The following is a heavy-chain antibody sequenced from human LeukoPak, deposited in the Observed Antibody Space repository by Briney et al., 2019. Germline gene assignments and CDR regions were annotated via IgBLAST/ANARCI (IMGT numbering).Heavy chain of an antibody. CDR2: IIPILGIA. CDR3: ARVNYYDSGRSYYFYY. V-gene: IGHV1-69*04. D-gene: IGHD3-10*01. Sequence: SVNVSCKASVGTLSSYAISWVRQAPGQGLEWMGRIIPILGIANYAQKFQGRVTITADESTSTAYMELSSLRSEDTAVYYCARVNYYDSGRSYYFYYWGQGTLVTVSS. J-gene: IGHJ4*02. CDR1: VGTLSSYA.